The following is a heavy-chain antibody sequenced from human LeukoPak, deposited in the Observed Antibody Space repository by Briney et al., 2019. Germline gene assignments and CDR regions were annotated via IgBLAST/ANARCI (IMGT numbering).Heavy chain of an antibody. CDR2: ISGSGIST. CDR1: GFTFSSYA. D-gene: IGHD6-19*01. Sequence: PGGSLRLSCAASGFTFSSYAMNWVRQAPGKGLEWVSHISGSGISTYYADSVKGRFTISRDNSKNTLYLQMNSLRAEDTAVYYCAKDPKQWLVRSYYYYMDVWGKGTTVTVSS. CDR3: AKDPKQWLVRSYYYYMDV. J-gene: IGHJ6*03. V-gene: IGHV3-23*01.